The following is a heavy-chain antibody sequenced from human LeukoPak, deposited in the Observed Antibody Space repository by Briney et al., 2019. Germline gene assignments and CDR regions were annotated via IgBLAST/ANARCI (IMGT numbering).Heavy chain of an antibody. D-gene: IGHD1-26*01. CDR2: IYYSGST. J-gene: IGHJ6*02. CDR1: GGSISNYY. Sequence: PSETLSLTCTVSGGSISNYYWSWIRQPPGKGLEWIGYIYYSGSTNYNPSLKSRVTISVDTSKNQFSLKLSSVTAADTAVYYCARVGGTNYYYSGMAVWGQGTPVTVSS. V-gene: IGHV4-59*01. CDR3: ARVGGTNYYYSGMAV.